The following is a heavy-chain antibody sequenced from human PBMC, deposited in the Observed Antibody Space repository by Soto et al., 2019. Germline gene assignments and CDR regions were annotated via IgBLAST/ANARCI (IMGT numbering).Heavy chain of an antibody. V-gene: IGHV4-30-4*01. CDR3: ARDRHSGYDYYYYGMDV. D-gene: IGHD5-12*01. Sequence: SETLSLTCTVSGGSISSGDYYWSWIRQPPGKGLEWIGYIYYSGSTYYSPSLKRRVTISGDTSKNQFSLKLSSVTAADTAVYYCARDRHSGYDYYYYGMDVWGQGTTVTVSS. J-gene: IGHJ6*02. CDR1: GGSISSGDYY. CDR2: IYYSGST.